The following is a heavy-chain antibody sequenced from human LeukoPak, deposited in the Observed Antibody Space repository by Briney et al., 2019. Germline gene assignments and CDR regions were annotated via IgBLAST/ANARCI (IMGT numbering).Heavy chain of an antibody. J-gene: IGHJ4*02. D-gene: IGHD5-24*01. Sequence: NPSETLSLTCTVSGGSVSSGSFYWSWIRQPPGKGLEWIGYIYYSGSTNYNPSLKSRVTISVDTSKNQFSLKLSSVTAADTAVYYCARVPYGYTHHALDYWGQGTLVTVSS. V-gene: IGHV4-61*01. CDR2: IYYSGST. CDR3: ARVPYGYTHHALDY. CDR1: GGSVSSGSFY.